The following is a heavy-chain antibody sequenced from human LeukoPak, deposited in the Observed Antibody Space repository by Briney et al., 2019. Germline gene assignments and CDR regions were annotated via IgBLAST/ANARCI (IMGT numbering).Heavy chain of an antibody. J-gene: IGHJ3*02. CDR3: ARARYANAWYAFDI. CDR2: LSHSGSS. CDR1: GGSVSSYY. V-gene: IGHV4-59*02. D-gene: IGHD2-2*01. Sequence: SETLSLTCTVSGGSVSSYYWSWIRRPPGRGLEWIAYLSHSGSSDSNHSLTSRVTTLVDTSKNQFSLKLTSVTAADTAVYYCARARYANAWYAFDIWGHGTMVTVSS.